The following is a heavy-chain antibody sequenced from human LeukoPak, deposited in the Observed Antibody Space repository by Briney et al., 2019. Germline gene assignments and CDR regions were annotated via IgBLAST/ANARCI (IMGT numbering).Heavy chain of an antibody. Sequence: GASVKVSCKASGYTFTSCDINWVRQATGQGLEWMGWMNPNSGNTGYGQSFQGRITMTRDISIGTAYMELSNLTSEDTAIYYCTRGCSGRSDNWGQGTLVTVSA. CDR2: MNPNSGNT. CDR3: TRGCSGRSDN. V-gene: IGHV1-8*01. D-gene: IGHD6-19*01. CDR1: GYTFTSCD. J-gene: IGHJ4*02.